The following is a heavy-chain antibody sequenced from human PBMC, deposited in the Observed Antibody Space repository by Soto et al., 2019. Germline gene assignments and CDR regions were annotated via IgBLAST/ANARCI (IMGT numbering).Heavy chain of an antibody. Sequence: PGESLKSSCKGSGYSFTSYWIGWVRQMPGKGLEWMGIIYPGDSDTRYSPSFQGQVTISADKSISTAYLQWSSLKASDTAMYYFARQRLLLEWLLLDYWGQGTLVTVSS. CDR3: ARQRLLLEWLLLDY. CDR1: GYSFTSYW. J-gene: IGHJ4*02. V-gene: IGHV5-51*01. D-gene: IGHD3-3*01. CDR2: IYPGDSDT.